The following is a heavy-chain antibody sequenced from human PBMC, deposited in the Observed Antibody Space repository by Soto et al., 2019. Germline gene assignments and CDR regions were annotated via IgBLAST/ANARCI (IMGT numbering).Heavy chain of an antibody. V-gene: IGHV3-15*07. J-gene: IGHJ5*02. Sequence: EAQLVESGGGLVKPGGSLRLSCVVSGFAPSDAWMNWVRQAPGKGLEWIGRVKSKKDGGAREHAAPLKGRFSISSDDSQKTLFLEMNSLRTEDTAVYYCTTGWGDFDRWGQGTPVTVSS. CDR1: GFAPSDAW. CDR2: VKSKKDGGAR. CDR3: TTGWGDFDR. D-gene: IGHD3-16*01.